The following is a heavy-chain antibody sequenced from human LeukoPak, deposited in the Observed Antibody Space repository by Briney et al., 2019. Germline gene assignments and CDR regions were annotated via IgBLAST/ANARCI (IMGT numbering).Heavy chain of an antibody. Sequence: RLSETLSLTCTVSGASISSYYWSWIRQPPGKGLEWIGYIYSDGTTSYNPTLKSRLTISIDTSKNQFSLKLNSVTAADTAVYYCARGALMTTVTRNAFDFWGQGTMVAVSS. D-gene: IGHD4-17*01. CDR3: ARGALMTTVTRNAFDF. V-gene: IGHV4-59*01. CDR1: GASISSYY. J-gene: IGHJ3*01. CDR2: IYSDGTT.